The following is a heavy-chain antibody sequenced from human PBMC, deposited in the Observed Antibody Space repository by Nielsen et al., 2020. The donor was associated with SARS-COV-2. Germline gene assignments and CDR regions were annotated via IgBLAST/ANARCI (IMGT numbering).Heavy chain of an antibody. CDR1: GGSISSSSFY. V-gene: IGHV4-39*07. CDR2: INNSGTA. D-gene: IGHD5-24*01. J-gene: IGHJ6*03. CDR3: ARSVAEMVRGYYMDV. Sequence: SETLSLTCSVSGGSISSSSFYWGWIRQSPGKGLEWIGSINNSGTAYYNPSLKGRVTISVDRSKNQLSLRLSSVTAADTAVYYCARSVAEMVRGYYMDVWGRGTTVTVSS.